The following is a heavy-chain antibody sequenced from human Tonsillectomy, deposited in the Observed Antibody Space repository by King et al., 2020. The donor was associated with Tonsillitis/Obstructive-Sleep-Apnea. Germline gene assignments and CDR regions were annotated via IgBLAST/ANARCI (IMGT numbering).Heavy chain of an antibody. Sequence: VQLVQSGGGLVQPGGSLRLSFPASGFTFSNYQMAWVRQAPGRGLEGVSYIIRSSTPIYYADSVKARFTMSRDNAKNSLYLQMQSLRAEDTAIYYCARVGVLMVYAQVGYFDYWGQGILVTVSS. D-gene: IGHD2-8*01. CDR3: ARVGVLMVYAQVGYFDY. V-gene: IGHV3-48*03. CDR1: GFTFSNYQ. CDR2: IIRSSTPI. J-gene: IGHJ4*02.